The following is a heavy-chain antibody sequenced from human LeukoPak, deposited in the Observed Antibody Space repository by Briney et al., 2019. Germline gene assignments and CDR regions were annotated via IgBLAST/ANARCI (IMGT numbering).Heavy chain of an antibody. CDR2: IYYSGST. D-gene: IGHD6-13*01. V-gene: IGHV4-59*01. J-gene: IGHJ4*02. CDR3: ARGHSSSWYYFDY. CDR1: RGSISGYY. Sequence: SETLSLTCTVSRGSISGYYWSWIRQPPGKGLEWIGYIYYSGSTDYNPSLKSRVTISLDTSKNQFSLKLSSVTAADTAVFYCARGHSSSWYYFDYWGQGTLVTVSS.